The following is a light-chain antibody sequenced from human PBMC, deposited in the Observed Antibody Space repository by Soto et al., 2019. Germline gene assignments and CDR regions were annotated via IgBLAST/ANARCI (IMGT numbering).Light chain of an antibody. CDR1: SSDVGGYNY. J-gene: IGLJ1*01. Sequence: QSVLTQPASVSGSPGQSITISCTGTSSDVGGYNYVSWYQQHPGKAPKLMIYDVSNRPSGVSNRFSGSKSGNTASLTISGIQAEDEAAYYCSSYTSSSTKVFGTGTKLTVL. V-gene: IGLV2-14*01. CDR3: SSYTSSSTKV. CDR2: DVS.